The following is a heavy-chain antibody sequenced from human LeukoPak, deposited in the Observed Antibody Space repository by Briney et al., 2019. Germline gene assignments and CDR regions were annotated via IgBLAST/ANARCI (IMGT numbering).Heavy chain of an antibody. V-gene: IGHV4-34*01. CDR3: ASDDSSSAFDI. CDR2: INHSGST. J-gene: IGHJ3*02. Sequence: PSETLSLTCAVYGGSFSGYYWSWVRQPPGKGLEWIGEINHSGSTNYNPSLKRRVTISVDTSKNQFSLQLSSVTAADPAVYYCASDDSSSAFDIWGQGTMVTVSS. D-gene: IGHD6-13*01. CDR1: GGSFSGYY.